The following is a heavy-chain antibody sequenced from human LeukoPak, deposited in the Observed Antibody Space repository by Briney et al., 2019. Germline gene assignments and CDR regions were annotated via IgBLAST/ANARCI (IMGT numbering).Heavy chain of an antibody. J-gene: IGHJ4*02. Sequence: GGSLRLSCAASGFTFRSYGIHWVRQAPGKGLEWVAFISYDGSNKYYADSVKGRFTISRDNSKNTLYLQMNSLRADDTAVYYCARNVGYWGQGTLVTVSS. CDR1: GFTFRSYG. D-gene: IGHD1-26*01. CDR2: ISYDGSNK. CDR3: ARNVGY. V-gene: IGHV3-30*03.